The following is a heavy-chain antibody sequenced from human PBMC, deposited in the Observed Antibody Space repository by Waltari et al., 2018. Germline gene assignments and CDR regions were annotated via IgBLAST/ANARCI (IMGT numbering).Heavy chain of an antibody. CDR1: GFTFHRSA. CDR2: MTSSSRST. Sequence: EVQLLESGGDLVQPGGSLTLSCAASGFTFHRSAMNWVRQAPGKGLACGSSMTSSSRSTYDADSVKGRFTISRDNSKNTAYLQMNSLRAGDTAIYYCAKGTAAFYYGMDVWGQGTTVTVSS. J-gene: IGHJ6*02. CDR3: AKGTAAFYYGMDV. D-gene: IGHD3-16*01. V-gene: IGHV3-23*01.